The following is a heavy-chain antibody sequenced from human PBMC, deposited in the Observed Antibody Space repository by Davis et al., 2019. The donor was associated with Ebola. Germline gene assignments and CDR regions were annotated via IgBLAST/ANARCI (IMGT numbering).Heavy chain of an antibody. D-gene: IGHD4-11*01. Sequence: GGSLRLSCAASGFTFSGYAMHWVRQAPGKGLEWVAVILNDGGNKYYVDSVKGRFTISRDDSKNTLYLEMNSLRAEDTAVYYCARDGDYSNLAYYYYGMDVWGQGTTVTVAS. V-gene: IGHV3-30*04. CDR2: ILNDGGNK. CDR3: ARDGDYSNLAYYYYGMDV. CDR1: GFTFSGYA. J-gene: IGHJ6*02.